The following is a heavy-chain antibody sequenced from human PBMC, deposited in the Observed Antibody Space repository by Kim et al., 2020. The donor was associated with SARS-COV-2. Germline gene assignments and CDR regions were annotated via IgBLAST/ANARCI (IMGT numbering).Heavy chain of an antibody. D-gene: IGHD6-19*01. V-gene: IGHV3-15*01. J-gene: IGHJ4*02. CDR3: TTYRDGWY. CDR2: GGKT. Sequence: GGKTDNAAPVEGRFTISRDDSKDTLYLQMNSLKTEDTAVYYCTTYRDGWYWGQGTLVTVSS.